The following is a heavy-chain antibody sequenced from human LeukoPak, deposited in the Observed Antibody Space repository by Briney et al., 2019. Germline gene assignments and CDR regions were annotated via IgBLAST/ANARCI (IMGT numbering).Heavy chain of an antibody. J-gene: IGHJ4*02. V-gene: IGHV4-34*01. CDR2: LYYSGNT. Sequence: SETLSLTCAVYGGSFSGYYWGWFRQPPGKGLEWIATLYYSGNTYYNPSLKSRLTTSVGTSKEQLSLELSSVTATDTAVYYCAIRFSSGTYYNLWGQGTLVTVSS. D-gene: IGHD3-10*01. CDR1: GGSFSGYY. CDR3: AIRFSSGTYYNL.